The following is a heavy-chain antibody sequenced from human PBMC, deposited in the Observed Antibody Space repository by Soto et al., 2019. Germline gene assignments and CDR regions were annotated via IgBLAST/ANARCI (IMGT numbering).Heavy chain of an antibody. J-gene: IGHJ4*02. CDR3: ARHEGSVPPYY. D-gene: IGHD2-2*01. CDR2: IYYSGST. V-gene: IGHV4-39*01. Sequence: QLQLQESGPGLVKPSETLSLTCTVSGGSISSSSYYWGWIRQPPGKGLEWIGSIYYSGSTYYNPSLKSRVPISVDTSKVQSSLKLSSVTAADTAVYYGARHEGSVPPYYWGQGTLVTVSS. CDR1: GGSISSSSYY.